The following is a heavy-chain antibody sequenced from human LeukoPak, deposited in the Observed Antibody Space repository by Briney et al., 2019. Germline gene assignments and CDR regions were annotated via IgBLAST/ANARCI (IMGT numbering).Heavy chain of an antibody. CDR3: ARGRGIQLWLRVNWFDP. CDR2: INHSGST. D-gene: IGHD5-18*01. V-gene: IGHV4-34*01. Sequence: PTETLSLTCAVYGGSFSGYYWSWIRQPPGKGLEWIGEINHSGSTNYNPSLKSRVTISVDTSKNQFSLKLSSVTAADTAVYYCARGRGIQLWLRVNWFDPWGQGTLVTVSS. CDR1: GGSFSGYY. J-gene: IGHJ5*02.